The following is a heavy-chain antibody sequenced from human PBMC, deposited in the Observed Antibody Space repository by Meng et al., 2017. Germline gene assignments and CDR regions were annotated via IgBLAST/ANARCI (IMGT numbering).Heavy chain of an antibody. V-gene: IGHV4-59*01. CDR2: FYYTGST. CDR3: ATEGTRARFDS. D-gene: IGHD3-10*01. CDR1: GVPISFYY. Sequence: GSLRPSCSVSGVPISFYYLNWLRQFPGKQPEWIGYFYYTGSTGYNPSLRSRVTISIDTSKNQFSLEMRSVTAADTAIYFSATEGTRARFDSWGQGTLVTVSS. J-gene: IGHJ4*02.